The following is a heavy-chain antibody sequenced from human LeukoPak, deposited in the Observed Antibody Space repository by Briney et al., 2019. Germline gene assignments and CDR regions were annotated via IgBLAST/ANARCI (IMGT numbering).Heavy chain of an antibody. CDR1: GYTFTSYA. D-gene: IGHD1-26*01. V-gene: IGHV1-69*05. CDR3: ARDGVGATRIPNWFDL. CDR2: IIPIFGTA. Sequence: ASVKVSCKASGYTFTSYAMNWVRQAPGQGLEWMGGIIPIFGTANYAQKFQGRVTITTDESTSTAYMELSSLRSEDTAAYYCARDGVGATRIPNWFDLWGQGTLVTVSS. J-gene: IGHJ5*02.